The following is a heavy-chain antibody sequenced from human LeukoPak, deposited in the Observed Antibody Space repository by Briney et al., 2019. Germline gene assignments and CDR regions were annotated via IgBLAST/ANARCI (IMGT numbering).Heavy chain of an antibody. J-gene: IGHJ6*04. Sequence: PGGSLRLSCAASGFTFSSYSVNWVRQAPGKGLEWVSSISSSSSYIYYADSVKGRFTISRDNAKNSLYLQMNSLRAEDTAVYYCARDPQGTTGTTGGMDVWGKGTTVTVSS. CDR3: ARDPQGTTGTTGGMDV. CDR1: GFTFSSYS. D-gene: IGHD1-1*01. V-gene: IGHV3-21*01. CDR2: ISSSSSYI.